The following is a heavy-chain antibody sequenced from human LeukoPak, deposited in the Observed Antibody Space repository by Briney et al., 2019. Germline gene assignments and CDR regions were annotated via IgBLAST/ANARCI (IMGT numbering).Heavy chain of an antibody. V-gene: IGHV3-21*04. CDR3: AKGYSSSWYDAFDI. Sequence: GGSLRLSCAASGFTFSSYSMNWVRQAPGKGLEWVSSISSSSSYIYYADSVKGRFTISRDNAKNSLYLQMNSLRAEDTALYYCAKGYSSSWYDAFDIWGQGTMVTVSS. CDR2: ISSSSSYI. J-gene: IGHJ3*02. CDR1: GFTFSSYS. D-gene: IGHD6-13*01.